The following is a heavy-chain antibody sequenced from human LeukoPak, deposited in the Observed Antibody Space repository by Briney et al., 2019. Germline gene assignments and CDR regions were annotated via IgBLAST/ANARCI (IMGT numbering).Heavy chain of an antibody. Sequence: GRSLRLSCAASGFTFDDYAMHWVRQAPGKGLEGVSGISWNSGSIGYADSVKGRFTISRDNAKNSLYLQMNSLRAEDTALYYCAKSLRIVGATMVGFDYWGQGTLVTVSS. V-gene: IGHV3-9*01. J-gene: IGHJ4*02. D-gene: IGHD1-26*01. CDR1: GFTFDDYA. CDR3: AKSLRIVGATMVGFDY. CDR2: ISWNSGSI.